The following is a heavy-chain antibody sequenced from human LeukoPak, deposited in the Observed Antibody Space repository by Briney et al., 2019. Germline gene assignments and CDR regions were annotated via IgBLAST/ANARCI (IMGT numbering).Heavy chain of an antibody. J-gene: IGHJ4*02. Sequence: SETLSLTCTVSGGSISSGGYYWSWIRQHPGKGLEWIGYIYYSGSTYYNPSLKSRVTISVDTSKNQFSLNLSSVTAADTAVYYCASGNDILTGYYAYWGQGTLVTVSS. CDR3: ASGNDILTGYYAY. V-gene: IGHV4-31*03. CDR2: IYYSGST. D-gene: IGHD3-9*01. CDR1: GGSISSGGYY.